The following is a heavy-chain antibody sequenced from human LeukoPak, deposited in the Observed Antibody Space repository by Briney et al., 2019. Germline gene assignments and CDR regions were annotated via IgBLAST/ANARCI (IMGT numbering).Heavy chain of an antibody. V-gene: IGHV3-23*01. CDR2: ISGSGGST. Sequence: GGSLRLSCAASGFTFSSYAMSWVRQAPGKGLEWVSAISGSGGSTYYADSVKGRFTISRDNPKNTLYLQMNSLRAEDTAVYYCAKVRGGWYYFDYWGQGTLVTVSS. CDR3: AKVRGGWYYFDY. CDR1: GFTFSSYA. D-gene: IGHD6-19*01. J-gene: IGHJ4*02.